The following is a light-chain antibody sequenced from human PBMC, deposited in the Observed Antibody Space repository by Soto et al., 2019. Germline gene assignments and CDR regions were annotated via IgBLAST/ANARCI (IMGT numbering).Light chain of an antibody. J-gene: IGLJ1*01. CDR2: ENN. Sequence: QSVLTQPPSVSEAPGQRVTISCTGSSSNIGAGYEAHWYQQVPGTAPKLLTYENNNRPSGVPDRLSGSKSVTSASLAITGLQAEEEAEDYCQSYGISLSGYVFGTGTKLSV. CDR1: SSNIGAGYE. CDR3: QSYGISLSGYV. V-gene: IGLV1-40*01.